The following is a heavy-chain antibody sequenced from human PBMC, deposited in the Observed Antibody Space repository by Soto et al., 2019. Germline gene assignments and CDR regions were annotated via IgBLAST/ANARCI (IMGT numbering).Heavy chain of an antibody. J-gene: IGHJ4*02. D-gene: IGHD6-13*01. CDR3: ALFFSAGAFDDY. Sequence: PSETLSLTCVVSGGSISSGGYSWSWFRQPPGKGLEYIGYIHHSGTTYYNLSLKSRVTMAVDKSKNQVSLKLNSVTAADTAVYYCALFFSAGAFDDYWGQGTLVTVS. CDR2: IHHSGTT. V-gene: IGHV4-30-2*01. CDR1: GGSISSGGYS.